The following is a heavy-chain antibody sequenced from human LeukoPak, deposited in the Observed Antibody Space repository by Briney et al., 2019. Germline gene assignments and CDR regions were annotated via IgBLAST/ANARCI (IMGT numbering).Heavy chain of an antibody. V-gene: IGHV4-59*01. J-gene: IGHJ2*01. CDR1: GDSISNYY. D-gene: IGHD2-15*01. Sequence: PSETLSLTCTVSGDSISNYYWSWIRQPPGKGLEWIGYFYYSGSTNYNPSLKSRVTKSVDTSKNQFSLKLSSVTAADTAVYYCARVIVSRGYCSGASCNESGYFDLWGRGTLVTVSS. CDR3: ARVIVSRGYCSGASCNESGYFDL. CDR2: FYYSGST.